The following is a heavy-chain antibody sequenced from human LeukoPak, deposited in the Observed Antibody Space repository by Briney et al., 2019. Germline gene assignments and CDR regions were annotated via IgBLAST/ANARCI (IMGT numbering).Heavy chain of an antibody. Sequence: GGSLRLSCAAPGFTFDDYAMHWVRQAPGKGLEWVSSISSSSSYIYYADSVKGRFTISRDNAKNSLYLQMNSLRAEDTAVYYCARSPYSSGPSGYWGQGTLVTVSS. V-gene: IGHV3-21*01. J-gene: IGHJ4*02. D-gene: IGHD6-19*01. CDR3: ARSPYSSGPSGY. CDR1: GFTFDDYA. CDR2: ISSSSSYI.